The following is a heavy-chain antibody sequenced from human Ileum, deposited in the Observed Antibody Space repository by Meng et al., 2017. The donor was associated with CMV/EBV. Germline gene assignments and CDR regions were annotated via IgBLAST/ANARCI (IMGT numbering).Heavy chain of an antibody. CDR1: GFTFSNHW. CDR3: ARDSATFTYYYGMDV. Sequence: GESLKISCAVSGFTFSNHWMHWVRQAPGKGLVWVACISSDGTSITYADSVKGRFTISRDNAKNTLYMQMNSLRVEDTAVFYCARDSATFTYYYGMDVWGQGTMVTVSS. D-gene: IGHD2/OR15-2a*01. V-gene: IGHV3-74*01. CDR2: ISSDGTSI. J-gene: IGHJ6*02.